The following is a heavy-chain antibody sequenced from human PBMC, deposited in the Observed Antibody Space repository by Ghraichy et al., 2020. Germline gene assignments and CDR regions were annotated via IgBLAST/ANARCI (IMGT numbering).Heavy chain of an antibody. CDR2: ISHVGIT. V-gene: IGHV4-34*01. J-gene: IGHJ6*03. CDR1: GGSFSGFY. D-gene: IGHD6-13*01. CDR3: ARSEQQPGYPSYYYMDV. Sequence: SETLSLTCAVYGGSFSGFYWSWIRQSPGEGLQWIGDISHVGITSDNTSIRSRLTLSVDTSRNQFSLNLTSVTAADTAVYYCARSEQQPGYPSYYYMDVWGKGTTVTVSS.